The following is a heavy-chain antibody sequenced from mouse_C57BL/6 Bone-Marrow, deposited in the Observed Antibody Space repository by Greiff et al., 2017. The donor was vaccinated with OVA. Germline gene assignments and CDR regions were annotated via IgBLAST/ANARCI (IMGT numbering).Heavy chain of an antibody. CDR2: ISDGGSYT. J-gene: IGHJ4*01. CDR1: GFTFSSYA. V-gene: IGHV5-4*01. D-gene: IGHD2-2*01. CDR3: ARDSYYGYIYAMDY. Sequence: EVMLVESGGGLVKPGGSLKLSCAASGFTFSSYAMSWVRQTPEKRLEWVATISDGGSYTYYPDNVKGRFTISRDNAKNNLYLQMSHLKSEDTAMYYCARDSYYGYIYAMDYWGQGTSVTVSS.